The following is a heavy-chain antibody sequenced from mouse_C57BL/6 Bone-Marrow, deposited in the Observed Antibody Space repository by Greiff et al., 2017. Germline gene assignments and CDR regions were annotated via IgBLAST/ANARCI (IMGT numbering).Heavy chain of an antibody. Sequence: QVHVKQPGAELVKPGASVKVSCKASGYTFTSYWMHWVKQRPGQGLEWIGRIHPSDSDTNYNQKFKGKATLTVDKSSSTAYMQLSSLTSEDSAVYYCAIPMGYGSNPPDYWGQGTTLTVSS. D-gene: IGHD1-1*01. CDR2: IHPSDSDT. CDR1: GYTFTSYW. V-gene: IGHV1-74*01. CDR3: AIPMGYGSNPPDY. J-gene: IGHJ2*01.